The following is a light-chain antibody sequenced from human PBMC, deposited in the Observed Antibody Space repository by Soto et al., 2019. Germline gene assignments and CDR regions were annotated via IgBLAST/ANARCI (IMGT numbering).Light chain of an antibody. V-gene: IGLV2-8*01. J-gene: IGLJ2*01. CDR3: ISHADSINVI. CDR1: SSDIGGYNS. Sequence: QSVLTQPPSASGSPGQSVTISCTGTSSDIGGYNSVSWYQQHPGKAPKLMIYEVSKRPSGVPLRFSGSRSGNTASLTVSGLQAEDEADYYCISHADSINVIFGGGTKVTVL. CDR2: EVS.